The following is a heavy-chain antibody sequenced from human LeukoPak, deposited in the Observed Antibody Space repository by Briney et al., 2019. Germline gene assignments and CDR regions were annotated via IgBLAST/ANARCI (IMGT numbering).Heavy chain of an antibody. D-gene: IGHD3-10*01. CDR3: ARDLLWFGELWEYYFDY. CDR1: GYTFTGYY. CDR2: INPNSGGT. V-gene: IGHV1-2*02. J-gene: IGHJ4*02. Sequence: ASVKVSCKASGYTFTGYYMHWLRQAPGQGLEWMGLINPNSGGTNYAQKFQGRVTMTRDTSISTAYMELSRLRSDDTAVYYCARDLLWFGELWEYYFDYWGQGTLVTVSS.